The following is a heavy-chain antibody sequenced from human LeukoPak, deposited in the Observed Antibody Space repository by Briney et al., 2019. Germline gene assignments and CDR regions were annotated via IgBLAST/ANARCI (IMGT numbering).Heavy chain of an antibody. V-gene: IGHV3-74*01. D-gene: IGHD6-19*01. Sequence: GGSLRLSCVASGFTFSSYWMHWVRQDPRKGLVWVSRINGDGRNINYADSVRGRFTISRDNAKNNLFLQMNTLRVEDTAVYYCASTSQWLVPFDYWGQGTLVTVSS. J-gene: IGHJ4*02. CDR2: INGDGRNI. CDR3: ASTSQWLVPFDY. CDR1: GFTFSSYW.